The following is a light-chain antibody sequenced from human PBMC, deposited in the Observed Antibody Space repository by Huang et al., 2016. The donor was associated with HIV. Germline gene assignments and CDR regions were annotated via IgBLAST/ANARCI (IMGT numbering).Light chain of an antibody. J-gene: IGKJ2*01. V-gene: IGKV3-15*01. Sequence: ERVMTQSPDPLSVSPGERATLSCRASQGVSSNLAWYQQKPGQAPRLLIYGGSTRVTGIPARFSGSGSETDFTLTIRSLQSEDSAVYYCQQYNNWPRTFGQGTKLEIK. CDR2: GGS. CDR1: QGVSSN. CDR3: QQYNNWPRT.